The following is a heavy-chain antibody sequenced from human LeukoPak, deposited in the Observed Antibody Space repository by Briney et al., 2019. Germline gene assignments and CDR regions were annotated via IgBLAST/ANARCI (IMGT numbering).Heavy chain of an antibody. CDR3: AREKLRDGAFDI. CDR1: GFTFSSYA. Sequence: GGSLRLSCAASGFTFSSYAMSWVRQAPGKGLECVSAISGSGGSTYHADSVKGRFTISRDNSKNTLYLQMNSLRAEDTAVYYCAREKLRDGAFDIWGQGTMVTVSS. CDR2: ISGSGGST. D-gene: IGHD5-24*01. V-gene: IGHV3-23*01. J-gene: IGHJ3*02.